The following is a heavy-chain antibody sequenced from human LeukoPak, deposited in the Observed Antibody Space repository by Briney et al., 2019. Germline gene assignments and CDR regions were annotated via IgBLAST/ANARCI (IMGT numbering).Heavy chain of an antibody. V-gene: IGHV4-31*03. CDR3: AKAAGIVVVPAAPGHFQH. CDR1: GGSISSGGYY. CDR2: IYYSGST. J-gene: IGHJ1*01. Sequence: SETLSLTCTVSGGSISSGGYYWSWIRQHPGKGLEWIGYIYYSGSTYYNPSLKSRVTISVDTSKNQFSLKLSSVTAADTAVYYCAKAAGIVVVPAAPGHFQHWGQGTLVTVSS. D-gene: IGHD2-2*01.